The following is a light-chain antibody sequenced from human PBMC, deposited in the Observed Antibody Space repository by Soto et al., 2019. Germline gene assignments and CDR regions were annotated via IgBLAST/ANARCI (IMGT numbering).Light chain of an antibody. J-gene: IGKJ1*01. Sequence: DVQITQSPSTLSGSVGDRVTITCRASQSISSWLAWYQQKPGKAPKLLIYDASSLESGVPSRFSGSGSGTEFTLTISSLQPDDFATYYCQQYNSYLTWTFGQGTKVDIK. CDR1: QSISSW. CDR3: QQYNSYLTWT. V-gene: IGKV1-5*01. CDR2: DAS.